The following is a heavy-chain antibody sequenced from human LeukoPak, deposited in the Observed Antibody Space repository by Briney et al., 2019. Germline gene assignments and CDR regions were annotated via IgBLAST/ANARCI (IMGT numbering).Heavy chain of an antibody. Sequence: ASVKVSCKASGYTFTGYYMHWVRQAPGQGLEWMGRINPNSGGTNYAQKFQGRVTMTRDTSISTAYMELSRLRSDDTAVYYCARDMSGRTAYFQHWGQGNLVTVSS. CDR2: INPNSGGT. CDR1: GYTFTGYY. D-gene: IGHD1-26*01. CDR3: ARDMSGRTAYFQH. V-gene: IGHV1-2*06. J-gene: IGHJ1*01.